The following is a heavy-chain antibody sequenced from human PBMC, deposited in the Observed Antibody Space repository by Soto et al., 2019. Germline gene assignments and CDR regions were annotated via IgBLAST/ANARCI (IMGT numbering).Heavy chain of an antibody. CDR1: GYIFTNYP. CDR3: ARGSRLLDDRSGPYDAFDL. CDR2: IHTDKGNT. V-gene: IGHV1-3*04. D-gene: IGHD3-22*01. J-gene: IGHJ3*01. Sequence: QVQLVQSGAEEKKPGASVRVSCKASGYIFTNYPIHWVRQAPGQRLDWVGWIHTDKGNTKYSQIFQDRVTITRDTSASTASMELSNLNSEDTAVYYGARGSRLLDDRSGPYDAFDLWGRGTMVTVSP.